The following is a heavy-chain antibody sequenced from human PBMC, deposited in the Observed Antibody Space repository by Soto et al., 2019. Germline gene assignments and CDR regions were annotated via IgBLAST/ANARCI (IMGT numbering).Heavy chain of an antibody. J-gene: IGHJ4*02. D-gene: IGHD3-16*01. Sequence: GGSLRLSCATSGFTFSNYSMNWVRQARGKGLEWVSSISSSSSYIYYADSVKGRFTISRDNAKNSLYLQMNSLRAGDTAVYYCARDLSDYDYVWALDYWGQGTLVNVSS. V-gene: IGHV3-21*01. CDR3: ARDLSDYDYVWALDY. CDR2: ISSSSSYI. CDR1: GFTFSNYS.